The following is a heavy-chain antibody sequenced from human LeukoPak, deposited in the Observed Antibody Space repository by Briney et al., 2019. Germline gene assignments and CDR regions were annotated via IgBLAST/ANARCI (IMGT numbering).Heavy chain of an antibody. CDR1: RGAISSSNYY. CDR2: ISHTGST. CDR3: LGGALRTAPDY. V-gene: IGHV4-39*07. Sequence: SETLSLTCSVSRGAISSSNYYWGWIRQPPGKGLEWIGFISHTGSTYYNPSLKSRVTISVDRSKNQFSLKVTSVTASDTALYYCLGGALRTAPDYWGQGTLVTVSS. J-gene: IGHJ4*02. D-gene: IGHD2-15*01.